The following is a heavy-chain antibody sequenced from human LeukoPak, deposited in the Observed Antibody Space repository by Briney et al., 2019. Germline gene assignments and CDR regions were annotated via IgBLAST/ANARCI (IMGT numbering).Heavy chain of an antibody. J-gene: IGHJ4*02. CDR2: TTSTSSNI. CDR1: GFSFSSYS. Sequence: PGGSLRLSCAASGFSFSSYSMIWVRQAPGKGLEWVSSTTSTSSNIYYADSVKGRFTISRDNAKNSLYLQMNSLRAEDTAVYYCARVQPYSYGSESCYDYWGQGTLVTVSS. D-gene: IGHD3-10*01. CDR3: ARVQPYSYGSESCYDY. V-gene: IGHV3-21*01.